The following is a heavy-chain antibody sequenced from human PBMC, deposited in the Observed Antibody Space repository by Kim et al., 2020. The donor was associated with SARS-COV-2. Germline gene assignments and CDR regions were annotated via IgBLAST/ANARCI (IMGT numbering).Heavy chain of an antibody. D-gene: IGHD3-16*01. CDR3: ERDGGNWFDP. J-gene: IGHJ5*02. V-gene: IGHV3-30*14. Sequence: ALEGRFTLSRNNSTNTLYLQMNSLGAEDTAVYYCERDGGNWFDPWGQGTLVTVSS.